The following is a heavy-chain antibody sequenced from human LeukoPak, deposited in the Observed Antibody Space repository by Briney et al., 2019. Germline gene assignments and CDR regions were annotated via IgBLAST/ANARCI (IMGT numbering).Heavy chain of an antibody. CDR2: ISSSGSTI. CDR3: AREPYSSARGHYYGMDV. D-gene: IGHD6-19*01. Sequence: GGSLRLSCAASGFTFSSYEMNWVRQAPGKGLEGVSYISSSGSTIYYADSVKGRFTLSRDNAKNSLYLQMNSLRAEDTAVYYCAREPYSSARGHYYGMDVWGQGTTVTVSS. V-gene: IGHV3-48*03. CDR1: GFTFSSYE. J-gene: IGHJ6*02.